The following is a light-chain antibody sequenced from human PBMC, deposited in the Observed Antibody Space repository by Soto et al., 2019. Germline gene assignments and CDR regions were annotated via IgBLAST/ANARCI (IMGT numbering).Light chain of an antibody. CDR2: GAS. CDR1: QSVSSY. J-gene: IGKJ1*01. V-gene: IGKV3-15*01. CDR3: QQYDSYWT. Sequence: EIVLTQSPATLSLSPGERATLSCRASQSVSSYLAWYQQKPGQAPRLLIYGASTRATGIPTRFSGSGSGTEFTLTISSLQPDDFATYYCQQYDSYWTFGQGTKVDIK.